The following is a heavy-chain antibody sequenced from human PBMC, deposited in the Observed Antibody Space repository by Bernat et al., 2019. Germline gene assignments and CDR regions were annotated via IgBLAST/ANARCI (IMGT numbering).Heavy chain of an antibody. V-gene: IGHV3-23*01. CDR2: ISGSGGST. D-gene: IGHD1-7*01. Sequence: EVQRLETGGGSVQPGGSLRLSCAASGFTFSSYAMSWVRQAPGKGLEWVSAISGSGGSTYYADSVKGRFTISRDNSKNTLYLQMNSLRAEDTDVYYCARTPGRNYPYYVDYWGQVTLATVS. CDR3: ARTPGRNYPYYVDY. J-gene: IGHJ4*02. CDR1: GFTFSSYA.